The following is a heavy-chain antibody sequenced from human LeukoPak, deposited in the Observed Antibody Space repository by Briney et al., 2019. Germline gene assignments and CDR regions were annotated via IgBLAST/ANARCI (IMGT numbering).Heavy chain of an antibody. D-gene: IGHD6-19*01. V-gene: IGHV3-53*01. CDR3: ARVQGSGWPYYYYYGMDV. CDR2: IYSGGST. J-gene: IGHJ6*02. CDR1: GFTVSSNY. Sequence: PGGSLRLSCAASGFTVSSNYMSWVRQAPGKGLEWVSVIYSGGSTYYADSVKGRFTISRDNSKNTLYLQMSSLRAEDTAVYYCARVQGSGWPYYYYYGMDVWGQGTTVTVSS.